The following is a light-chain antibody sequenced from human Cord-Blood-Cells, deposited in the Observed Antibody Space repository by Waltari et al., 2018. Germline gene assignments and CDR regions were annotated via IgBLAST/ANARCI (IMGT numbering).Light chain of an antibody. CDR1: QSLLHSNGYNY. V-gene: IGKV2-28*01. Sequence: ASISCRSSQSLLHSNGYNYLDWYLQKPGQSPQLLIYLGSNRASGVPDRFSGSGSGTDFTLKISRVEAEDVGVYYCMQALQTPITFGQGTRLEIK. CDR3: MQALQTPIT. J-gene: IGKJ5*01. CDR2: LGS.